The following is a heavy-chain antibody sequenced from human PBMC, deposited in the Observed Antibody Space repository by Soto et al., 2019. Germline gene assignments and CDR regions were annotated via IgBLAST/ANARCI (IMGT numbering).Heavy chain of an antibody. J-gene: IGHJ4*02. CDR1: GYTFISYD. CDR3: ARERAVAGFDY. CDR2: MNPNTGNT. V-gene: IGHV1-8*01. Sequence: QVQLVQSGAEVKKPGASVKVSCKASGYTFISYDINWVRQATGQGLEWMGWMNPNTGNTGYAQNFQGRVTMTRNTSITTAYMELSSLRSEDTAVYYCARERAVAGFDYWGQGTLVTVSS. D-gene: IGHD6-19*01.